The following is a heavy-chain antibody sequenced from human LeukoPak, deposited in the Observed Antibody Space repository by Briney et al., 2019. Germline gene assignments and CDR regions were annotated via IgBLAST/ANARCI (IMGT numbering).Heavy chain of an antibody. CDR3: ARGLVGAAFDS. CDR1: GFTFNAYT. V-gene: IGHV3-21*01. Sequence: GGSLRLSCAASGFTFNAYTMHWVRQVPGKGLEWVSSMSSSREFIFYADSVKGRFTISRDNANKSLDLEMSSLGGEDTAIYYCARGLVGAAFDSWGRGALVTVSS. J-gene: IGHJ4*02. CDR2: MSSSREFI. D-gene: IGHD1-26*01.